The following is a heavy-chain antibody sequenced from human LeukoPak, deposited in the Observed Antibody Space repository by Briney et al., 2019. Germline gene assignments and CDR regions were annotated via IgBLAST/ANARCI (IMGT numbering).Heavy chain of an antibody. Sequence: ASVKVSCKASGYTFTAYYMHWVRQAPGQGLEWMGWINPNSGGTNYAQKFQGRVTMTWDTSISTAYMELSRLRSDDTAIYYCARGRFYTSGSYYNRLDYWRQGTLVTVSS. J-gene: IGHJ4*02. CDR3: ARGRFYTSGSYYNRLDY. D-gene: IGHD3-10*01. CDR1: GYTFTAYY. V-gene: IGHV1-2*02. CDR2: INPNSGGT.